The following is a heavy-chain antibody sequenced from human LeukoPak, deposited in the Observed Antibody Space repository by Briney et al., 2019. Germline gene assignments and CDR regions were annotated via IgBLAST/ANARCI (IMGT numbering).Heavy chain of an antibody. CDR1: GGTFSSYA. CDR2: IIPIFGTA. J-gene: IGHJ4*02. D-gene: IGHD3-22*01. CDR3: VRDWGYDSSGYWQKYFDT. V-gene: IGHV1-69*06. Sequence: VASVKVSCKASGGTFSSYAISWVRQAPGQGLEWMGGIIPIFGTANYAQKFQGRVTITADKSTSTAYMELSSLRAEDTAVYYCVRDWGYDSSGYWQKYFDTWGQGTLVTVSS.